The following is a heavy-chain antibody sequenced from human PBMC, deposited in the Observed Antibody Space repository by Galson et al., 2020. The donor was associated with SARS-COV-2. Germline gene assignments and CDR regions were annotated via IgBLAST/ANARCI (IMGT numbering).Heavy chain of an antibody. CDR2: VSPSGTT. CDR1: GHSVSTTNY. V-gene: IGHV4-38-2*02. D-gene: IGHD3-22*01. CDR3: ARQGVNMIVLVTVPGWYFDL. J-gene: IGHJ2*01. Sequence: SQTLSHTCTVSGHSVSTTNYWGWVRQPPGRGLEWIGSVSPSGTTYYNPPLKSRVTISVDTSKNQFSLRLDSVTAADTALYYCARQGVNMIVLVTVPGWYFDLWGRGTLVTVSS.